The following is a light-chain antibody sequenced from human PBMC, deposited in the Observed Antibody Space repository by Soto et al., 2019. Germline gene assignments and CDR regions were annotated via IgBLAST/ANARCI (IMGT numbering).Light chain of an antibody. V-gene: IGKV3-11*01. CDR2: DSS. CDR3: QQRKNWPPIT. CDR1: QSVDKF. J-gene: IGKJ5*01. Sequence: EIELTQSPATLSLSPGETATLSCRASQSVDKFLAWYQQRPGQPPRLLIFDSSNRATGVPVRFSGSGSGTVFTLTIGSLEPEDSAIYYCQQRKNWPPITFGQGTRLEI.